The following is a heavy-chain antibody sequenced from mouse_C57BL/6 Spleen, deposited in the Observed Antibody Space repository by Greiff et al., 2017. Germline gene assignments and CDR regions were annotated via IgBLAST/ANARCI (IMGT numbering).Heavy chain of an antibody. V-gene: IGHV1-15*01. CDR3: TREGVTGIAMDY. D-gene: IGHD4-1*01. CDR1: GYTFTDYE. J-gene: IGHJ4*01. CDR2: IDPETGGT. Sequence: VQLQQSGAELVRPGASVTLSCKASGYTFTDYEMHWVKQTPVHGLEWIGAIDPETGGTAYNQKFKGKAILTADKSSSTAYMELRSLTSEDSAVYYCTREGVTGIAMDYWGQGTSVTVSS.